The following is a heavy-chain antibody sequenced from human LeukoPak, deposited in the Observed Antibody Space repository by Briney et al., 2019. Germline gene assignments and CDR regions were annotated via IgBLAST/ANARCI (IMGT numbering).Heavy chain of an antibody. Sequence: LSLTCTVSGGSISSYYWSWVRQAPGKGLEWVSGISWNSGSIGYADSVKGRFTISRDNAKNSLYLQMNSLRAEDTALYYCAKAHYALVAAAASNWFDPWGQGTLVTVSS. D-gene: IGHD6-13*01. CDR2: ISWNSGSI. V-gene: IGHV3-9*01. CDR3: AKAHYALVAAAASNWFDP. J-gene: IGHJ5*02. CDR1: GGSISSYY.